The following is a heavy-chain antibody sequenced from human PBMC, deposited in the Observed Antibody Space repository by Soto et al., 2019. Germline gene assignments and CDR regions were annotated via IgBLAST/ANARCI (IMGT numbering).Heavy chain of an antibody. CDR1: GGSFSGYY. D-gene: IGHD6-13*01. V-gene: IGHV4-34*01. Sequence: PSETLSLTCAVYGGSFSGYYWSWIRQPPGKGLEWIGEINHSGSTNYNPSLKSRVTISVDTSKNQFSLKLSSVTAADTAVYYCARAGYSSSWANYYYYYMDVWGKGTTVTVS. CDR3: ARAGYSSSWANYYYYYMDV. CDR2: INHSGST. J-gene: IGHJ6*03.